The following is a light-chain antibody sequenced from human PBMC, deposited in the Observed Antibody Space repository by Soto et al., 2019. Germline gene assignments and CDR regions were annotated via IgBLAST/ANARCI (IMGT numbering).Light chain of an antibody. CDR2: RNN. Sequence: QSALTQPPSASGTPGQRVTISCSGSSSNIESNYVYWYQQLPGTAPRLLIYRNNQRPSGVPDRFSGSKSGTSASLAISALRSEDEADYYCTVWDDSLRGRLFGGGTIVTVL. CDR3: TVWDDSLRGRL. CDR1: SSNIESNY. J-gene: IGLJ2*01. V-gene: IGLV1-47*01.